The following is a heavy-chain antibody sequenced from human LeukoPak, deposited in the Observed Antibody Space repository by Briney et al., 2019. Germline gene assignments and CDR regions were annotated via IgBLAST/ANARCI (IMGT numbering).Heavy chain of an antibody. CDR1: GFTFSSYW. CDR3: ARDTTDDYGDYYFYY. V-gene: IGHV3-7*01. D-gene: IGHD4-17*01. Sequence: GGSLRLSCAASGFTFSSYWMSWVRQAPGKGLDGVANIKQDGSEKYYVDSVKGRFTVSRDNAKNSLYLRMNSLRAEDTAVYYCARDTTDDYGDYYFYYWGQGTLVTVSS. CDR2: IKQDGSEK. J-gene: IGHJ4*02.